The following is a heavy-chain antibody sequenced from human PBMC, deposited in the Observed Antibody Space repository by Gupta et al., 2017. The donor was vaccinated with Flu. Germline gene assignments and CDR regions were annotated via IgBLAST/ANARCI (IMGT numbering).Heavy chain of an antibody. D-gene: IGHD6-19*01. V-gene: IGHV6-1*01. J-gene: IGHJ4*02. Sequence: NWIRQSPSRGLECLGRTYCRSKWYNDYAVSVKSRITINPDTSKNQFSLQLNSVTPEDTALYYCARAVAGTFDYWGQGTLVTVSS. CDR2: TYCRSKWYN. CDR3: ARAVAGTFDY.